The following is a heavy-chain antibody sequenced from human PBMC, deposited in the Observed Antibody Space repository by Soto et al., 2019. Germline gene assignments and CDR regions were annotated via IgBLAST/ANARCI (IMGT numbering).Heavy chain of an antibody. J-gene: IGHJ6*02. CDR1: GFTFSSYA. Sequence: SLRLSCAASGFTFSSYAMHWVRQAPGKGLEWVAVISYDGSNKYYADSVKGRFTISRDNSKNTLYLQMNSLRAEDTAVYYCARGDIVVVPAATWGVLGTTYYYYGMDVWGQGTTVTVSS. V-gene: IGHV3-30-3*01. D-gene: IGHD2-2*01. CDR2: ISYDGSNK. CDR3: ARGDIVVVPAATWGVLGTTYYYYGMDV.